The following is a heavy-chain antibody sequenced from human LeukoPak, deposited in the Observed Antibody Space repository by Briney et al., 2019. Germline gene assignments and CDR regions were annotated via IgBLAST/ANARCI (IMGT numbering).Heavy chain of an antibody. CDR3: ARDLASSGWYETNWFDP. CDR1: GVSFSDYY. D-gene: IGHD6-19*01. Sequence: SSETLSLTCTVFGVSFSDYYWSWIRQPPGKGLELIGYISYSGSTNYNPSLKSRVTISVDTSKNQFSLKLSSVTAADTAVYYCARDLASSGWYETNWFDPWGQGTLVTVSS. J-gene: IGHJ5*02. CDR2: ISYSGST. V-gene: IGHV4-59*01.